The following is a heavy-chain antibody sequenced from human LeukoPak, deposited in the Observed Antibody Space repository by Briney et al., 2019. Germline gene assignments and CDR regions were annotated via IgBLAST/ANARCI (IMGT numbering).Heavy chain of an antibody. D-gene: IGHD2-21*02. CDR1: GGSISSYY. CDR3: ARAVPGDWYYYGMDV. V-gene: IGHV4-59*01. CDR2: IYYSGST. Sequence: SETLSLTCTVSGGSISSYYWSWIRQPPGKGLEWIGYIYYSGSTNYNPSLKSRVTISVDTSKNQFSLKLSSVTAADTAVYYCARAVPGDWYYYGMDVWGQGTTVTVSS. J-gene: IGHJ6*02.